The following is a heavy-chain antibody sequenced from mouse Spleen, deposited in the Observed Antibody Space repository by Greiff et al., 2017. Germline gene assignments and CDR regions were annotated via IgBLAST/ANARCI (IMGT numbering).Heavy chain of an antibody. CDR3: TTYDGYYFDY. V-gene: IGHV14-4*01. D-gene: IGHD2-3*01. J-gene: IGHJ2*01. CDR2: IDPENGDT. CDR1: GFTFKDDY. Sequence: VQLQQSGAELVRPGASVTLSCTASGFTFKDDYMHWVQQRPEQGLEWIGWIDPENGDTEYASKFQGKATITADTSSNTAYLQLSSLTSEDTAVYYCTTYDGYYFDYWGQGTTLTVSS.